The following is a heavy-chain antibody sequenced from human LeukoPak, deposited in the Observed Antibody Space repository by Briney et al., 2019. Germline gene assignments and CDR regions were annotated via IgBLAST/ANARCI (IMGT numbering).Heavy chain of an antibody. J-gene: IGHJ4*02. Sequence: GGSLRLSCAASGFPFSSYWMSWVRQAPGKGLEWVANIKQDGGEKFYVDSVKGRFTISRDNAKNSLYLQMNSLRAEDTAVYYCAKGSIAVSGAFDYWGQGTLVTVSS. CDR2: IKQDGGEK. V-gene: IGHV3-7*03. D-gene: IGHD6-19*01. CDR1: GFPFSSYW. CDR3: AKGSIAVSGAFDY.